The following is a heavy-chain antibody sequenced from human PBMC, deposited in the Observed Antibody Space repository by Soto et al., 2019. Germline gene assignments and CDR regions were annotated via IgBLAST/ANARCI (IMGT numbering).Heavy chain of an antibody. CDR2: IYYSGNT. D-gene: IGHD3-10*01. J-gene: IGHJ3*02. Sequence: PSETLSLTCTVSGGSISSYYWSWIRQPPGKGLEWIGYIYYSGNTNYNPSLKSRVTISVDTSTNQFSLKLSSVTAADTAVYYCARLLYVTSSDAFDIWGQGTMVTVSS. CDR1: GGSISSYY. V-gene: IGHV4-59*08. CDR3: ARLLYVTSSDAFDI.